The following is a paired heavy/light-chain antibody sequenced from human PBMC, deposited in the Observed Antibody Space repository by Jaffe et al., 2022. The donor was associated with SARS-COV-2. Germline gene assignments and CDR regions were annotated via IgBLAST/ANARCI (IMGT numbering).Light chain of an antibody. CDR2: AAS. CDR3: QQYGSSPLT. J-gene: IGKJ4*01. Sequence: EIVLTQSPGTLSLSPGERATLSCRASQSVSSSYLAWYQQKPGQAPRLLIYAASSRATGIPDRFSGSGSGTDFILSISRLEPEDSAVYYCQQYGSSPLTFGGGTKVEIK. V-gene: IGKV3-20*01. CDR1: QSVSSSY.
Heavy chain of an antibody. Sequence: QVQLQESGPGLVKPSGTLSLSCAVSGVSISSDNWWSWVRQPPGKGLEYIGEIYHSGSINYNPSLKSRVIISVDKSKNQFSLKVSSVTAADTAVYYCARVSQTSRHFDYWGQGTLVTVSS. CDR3: ARVSQTSRHFDY. V-gene: IGHV4-4*02. CDR1: GVSISSDNW. D-gene: IGHD2-2*01. CDR2: IYHSGSI. J-gene: IGHJ4*02.